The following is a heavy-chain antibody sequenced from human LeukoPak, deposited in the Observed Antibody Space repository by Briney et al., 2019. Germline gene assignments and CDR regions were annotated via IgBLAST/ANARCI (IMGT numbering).Heavy chain of an antibody. D-gene: IGHD3-10*01. J-gene: IGHJ4*02. Sequence: EASVKVSCKASGYTFTGYYMHWVRQAPGQGLEWMGWINPNSGGTKYAQKLQGRVTMTTDTSTSTAYMELRSLRSDDTAVSYCARDRYYGIGDYWGQGTLVTVSS. CDR3: ARDRYYGIGDY. CDR2: INPNSGGT. V-gene: IGHV1-2*02. CDR1: GYTFTGYY.